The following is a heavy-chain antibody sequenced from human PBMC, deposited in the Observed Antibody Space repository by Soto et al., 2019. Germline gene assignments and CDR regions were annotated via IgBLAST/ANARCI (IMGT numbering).Heavy chain of an antibody. CDR3: AKDRGITMIDHGIWYFDY. J-gene: IGHJ4*02. CDR2: ISGSGGST. CDR1: GFTFSSYA. D-gene: IGHD3-22*01. Sequence: EVQLLESGGGLVQPGGSLRLSCAASGFTFSSYAMSWVRQAPGKGLEWVSAISGSGGSTYYADSVKGRFTISRDNSKNTLYLQMNSLRAEDTAVYYCAKDRGITMIDHGIWYFDYWGQGTLVTVSS. V-gene: IGHV3-23*01.